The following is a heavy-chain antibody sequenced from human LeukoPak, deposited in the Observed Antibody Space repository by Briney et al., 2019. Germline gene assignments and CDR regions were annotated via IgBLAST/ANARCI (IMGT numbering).Heavy chain of an antibody. CDR2: IYGDGSFT. V-gene: IGHV3-74*01. J-gene: IGHJ4*02. CDR3: AREILRDGSYLIED. Sequence: GGSLRLSCAASGFTFSNFWMHWVRQAPGKGLVWVALIYGDGSFTRYADSVKGRFTVSRDNSKNTLYLQMNSLRADDTAMYYCAREILRDGSYLIEDWGQGILVTVSS. D-gene: IGHD1-26*01. CDR1: GFTFSNFW.